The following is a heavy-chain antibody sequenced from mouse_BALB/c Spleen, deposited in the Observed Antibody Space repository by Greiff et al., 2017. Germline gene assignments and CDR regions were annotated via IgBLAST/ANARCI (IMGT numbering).Heavy chain of an antibody. Sequence: EVKVVESGGGLVKPGGSLKLSCAASGFTFSSYAMSWVRQTPEKRLEWVATISSGGSYTYYPDSVKGRFTISRDNAKNTLYLQMSSLRSEDTAMYYCARQEFYYFDYWGQGTTLTVSS. CDR3: ARQEFYYFDY. V-gene: IGHV5-9-3*01. J-gene: IGHJ2*01. CDR1: GFTFSSYA. CDR2: ISSGGSYT.